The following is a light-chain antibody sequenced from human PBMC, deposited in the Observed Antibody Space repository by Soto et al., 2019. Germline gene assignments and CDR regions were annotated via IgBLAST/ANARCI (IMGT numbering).Light chain of an antibody. Sequence: QSVLTQPPSVSAAPGQKITISCSGSSSNIGINYVSWFQRLPGTAPKLLMYDNNKRPSGIPDRFSGSKSGTSATLGITGLQTGDEADYYCGTWDSSLSVYVFGTGTKLTVL. CDR3: GTWDSSLSVYV. CDR1: SSNIGINY. CDR2: DNN. J-gene: IGLJ1*01. V-gene: IGLV1-51*01.